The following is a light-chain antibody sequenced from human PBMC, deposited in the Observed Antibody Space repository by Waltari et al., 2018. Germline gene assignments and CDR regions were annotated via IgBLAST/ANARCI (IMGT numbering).Light chain of an antibody. CDR2: KAS. Sequence: DIQVTQSPSTLSASVGDRVTITCRASQSIVVWLAWYQQKPGKAPRLLIYKASYLESGVPSRFSGSASGTDFTLTISSLQPEDIATYYCQQYDNLAFTFGPGTKVNI. CDR3: QQYDNLAFT. J-gene: IGKJ3*01. CDR1: QSIVVW. V-gene: IGKV1-5*03.